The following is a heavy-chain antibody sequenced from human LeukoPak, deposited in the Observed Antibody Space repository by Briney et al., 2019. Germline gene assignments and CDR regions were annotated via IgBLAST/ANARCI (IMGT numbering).Heavy chain of an antibody. CDR3: ARVLRYCSGGNCRSGGLGYMDV. CDR2: ISRSGSTK. CDR1: GFTFSDYN. D-gene: IGHD2-15*01. V-gene: IGHV3-11*01. J-gene: IGHJ6*03. Sequence: PGGSLRLSCAASGFTFSDYNMRWIRQAPGKGLEWVSSISRSGSTKYYADSVKGRFTISRDNAKNSLFLQMNSLRAEDTAVYYCARVLRYCSGGNCRSGGLGYMDVWGKGTTVTISS.